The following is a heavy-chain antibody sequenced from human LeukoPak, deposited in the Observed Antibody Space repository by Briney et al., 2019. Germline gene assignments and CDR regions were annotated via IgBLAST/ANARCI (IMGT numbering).Heavy chain of an antibody. CDR3: ARDFYGSGSYQRGNWFDP. J-gene: IGHJ5*02. CDR1: GGSISSYY. CDR2: IYYSGST. D-gene: IGHD3-10*01. V-gene: IGHV4-59*12. Sequence: PSETLSLTCTVSGGSISSYYWSWIRQPPGKGLEWIGYIYYSGSTNYNPSLKSRVTMSVDTSKNQFSLKLSSVTAADTAVYYCARDFYGSGSYQRGNWFDPWGQGTLVTVSS.